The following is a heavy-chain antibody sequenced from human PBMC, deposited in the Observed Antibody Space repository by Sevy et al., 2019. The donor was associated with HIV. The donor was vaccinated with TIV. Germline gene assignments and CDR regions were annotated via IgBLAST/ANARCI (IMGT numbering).Heavy chain of an antibody. CDR1: GFTFSSYA. V-gene: IGHV3-30-3*01. CDR3: ARGTDYDSSGYLDY. Sequence: GGSLRLSCAASGFTFSSYAMHWVRQAPGKGLEWVAVISYDGSNKYYADSVKGRLTISRDNSKNTLYLQMNSLRAEETAVYYWARGTDYDSSGYLDYWAQGTLVTVSS. D-gene: IGHD3-22*01. J-gene: IGHJ4*02. CDR2: ISYDGSNK.